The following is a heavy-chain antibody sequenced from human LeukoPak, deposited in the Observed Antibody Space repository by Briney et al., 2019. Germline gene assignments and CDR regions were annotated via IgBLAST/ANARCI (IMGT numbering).Heavy chain of an antibody. CDR2: IYTSGST. CDR1: GGSTSSYY. J-gene: IGHJ6*03. D-gene: IGHD6-19*01. V-gene: IGHV4-4*07. Sequence: SETLSLTCTVSGGSTSSYYWSWIRQPAGKGLEWIGRIYTSGSTNYNPSLKSRVTMSVDTSKNQFSLKLSSVTAADTAVYYCARNAGSSGWYENYYYYYMDVWGKGTTVTVSS. CDR3: ARNAGSSGWYENYYYYYMDV.